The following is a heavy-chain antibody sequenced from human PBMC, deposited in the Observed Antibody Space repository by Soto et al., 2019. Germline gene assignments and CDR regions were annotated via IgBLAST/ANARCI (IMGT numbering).Heavy chain of an antibody. D-gene: IGHD2-2*02. Sequence: PGGSLRLSCAASGFTFSSYWMSWVRQAPGKGLEWVANIKQDGSEKYYVDSVKGRFTISRDNAKNSLYLQMNSLRAEDTAVYYCARALYDIVVVPAAILLFDYWGQGTLVTVSS. CDR1: GFTFSSYW. CDR3: ARALYDIVVVPAAILLFDY. J-gene: IGHJ4*02. CDR2: IKQDGSEK. V-gene: IGHV3-7*03.